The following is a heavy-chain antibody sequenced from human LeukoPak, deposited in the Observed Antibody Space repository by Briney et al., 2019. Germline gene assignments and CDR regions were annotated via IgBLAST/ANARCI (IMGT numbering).Heavy chain of an antibody. V-gene: IGHV3-30-3*01. J-gene: IGHJ1*01. D-gene: IGHD3-22*01. CDR1: GFTFSSYA. CDR2: ISYDGSNK. CDR3: ATYYYDSSGYFQH. Sequence: GGSLRLSCAASGFTFSSYAMHWVRQAPGKGLEWVAVISYDGSNKYYADSVKGRFTISRDNSKNTLYLQMNSRRAEDTAVYYCATYYYDSSGYFQHWGQGTLVTVSS.